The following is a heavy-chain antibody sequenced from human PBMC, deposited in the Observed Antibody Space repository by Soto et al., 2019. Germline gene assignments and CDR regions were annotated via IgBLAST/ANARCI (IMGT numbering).Heavy chain of an antibody. CDR3: TTGTRGSDECYFDD. J-gene: IGHJ4*02. D-gene: IGHD3-16*01. Sequence: APGKGLEWVGRIRSRTAGGTTDYAAPVKGRFTMSRDDSKNTLYLEMNSLKTEDTAVYYCTTGTRGSDECYFDDCGQGTLVTVSS. CDR2: IRSRTAGGTT. V-gene: IGHV3-15*07.